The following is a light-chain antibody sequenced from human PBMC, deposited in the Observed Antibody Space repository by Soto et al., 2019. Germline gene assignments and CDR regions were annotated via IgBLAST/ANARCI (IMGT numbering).Light chain of an antibody. J-gene: IGKJ4*01. Sequence: EIVLTQSPATLSLSPGQRATLSCRASQSVSSYVAWYQQKPGQAPRLLIYDASNRATGIPARFSGSGSGTDFTITISSLEPEDFAVYYCQQRSNWPLAFGGGTKVEIK. CDR3: QQRSNWPLA. CDR1: QSVSSY. V-gene: IGKV3-11*01. CDR2: DAS.